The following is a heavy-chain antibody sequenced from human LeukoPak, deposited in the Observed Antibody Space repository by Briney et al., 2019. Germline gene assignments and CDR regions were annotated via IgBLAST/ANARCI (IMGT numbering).Heavy chain of an antibody. V-gene: IGHV1-18*01. CDR3: ARSTTGTTWNYYYFGLDV. Sequence: ASVKVSCKASGYSFSSYANTWDRQAPGQGLEWKGWISAQNGNTKYAKQSQARVTMTTDTSRSTAYMELRSLRSDDTAVYYCARSTTGTTWNYYYFGLDVWGQGTTVTVSS. D-gene: IGHD1-1*01. CDR2: ISAQNGNT. CDR1: GYSFSSYA. J-gene: IGHJ6*02.